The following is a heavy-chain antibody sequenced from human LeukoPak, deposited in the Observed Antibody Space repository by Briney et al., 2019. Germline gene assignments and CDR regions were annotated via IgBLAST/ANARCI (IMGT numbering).Heavy chain of an antibody. D-gene: IGHD3-9*01. CDR3: ARGSGYYDILTGYYYYYYMDV. CDR2: INHSGST. V-gene: IGHV4-34*01. Sequence: SETLSLTCAVYGGSFSGYYWSWIRQPPGKGLEWIGEINHSGSTNYNPSPKSRVTISVDTSKNQFSLKLSSVTAADTAVYYCARGSGYYDILTGYYYYYYMDVWGKGTTVTISS. CDR1: GGSFSGYY. J-gene: IGHJ6*03.